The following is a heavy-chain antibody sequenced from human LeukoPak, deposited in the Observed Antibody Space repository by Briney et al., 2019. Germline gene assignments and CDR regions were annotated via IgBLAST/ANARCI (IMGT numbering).Heavy chain of an antibody. CDR2: INPNSGGT. Sequence: ASVKVSCKASGYTFTGYYMHWVRQAPGQGLEWMGWINPNSGGTNYAQKFQGRVTMTRDTSISTAYMELSRLRSDDTAVYYCASLPWGVRGVIIQDFHYWGQGTLVTVSS. CDR1: GYTFTGYY. D-gene: IGHD3-10*01. CDR3: ASLPWGVRGVIIQDFHY. V-gene: IGHV1-2*02. J-gene: IGHJ4*02.